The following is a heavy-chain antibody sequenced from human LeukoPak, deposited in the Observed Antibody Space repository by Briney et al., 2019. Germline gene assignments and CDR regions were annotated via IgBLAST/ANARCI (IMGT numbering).Heavy chain of an antibody. J-gene: IGHJ3*02. V-gene: IGHV4-31*03. D-gene: IGHD6-13*01. Sequence: SETLSLTCTVSGGSISSGGYYWSWIRQHPGKGLEWIGYIYYSGSTYYNPSLKSRVTISVDTSKNQFSLKLSSVTAADTAVCYCARPYSSSWYDAFDIWGQGTMVTVSS. CDR1: GGSISSGGYY. CDR2: IYYSGST. CDR3: ARPYSSSWYDAFDI.